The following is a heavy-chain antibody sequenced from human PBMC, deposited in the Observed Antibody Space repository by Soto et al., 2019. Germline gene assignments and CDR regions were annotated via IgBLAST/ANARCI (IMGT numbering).Heavy chain of an antibody. CDR1: GFTFSSYA. CDR3: ARDRSSRSLWPPGANWFDP. D-gene: IGHD1-26*01. J-gene: IGHJ5*02. V-gene: IGHV3-30-3*01. CDR2: ISYDGSNK. Sequence: GGSLRLSCAASGFTFSSYAMHWVRQAPGKGLEWVAVISYDGSNKYYADSVKGRFTISRDNSKNTLYLQMNSLRAEDTAVYYCARDRSSRSLWPPGANWFDPWGQGTLVTVSS.